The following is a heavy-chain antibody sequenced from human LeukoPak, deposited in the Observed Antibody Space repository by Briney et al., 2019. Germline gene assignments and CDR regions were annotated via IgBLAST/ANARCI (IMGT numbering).Heavy chain of an antibody. Sequence: SETLSLTCTVSGGSISSSSYYWGWIRQPPGKGLEWIGSIYYSGSTYYNPSLKSRVTISVDTSKNQFSLKLSSVTAADTAVYYCAILGDYDSSGWADYWGQGTLVTVSS. D-gene: IGHD3-22*01. CDR3: AILGDYDSSGWADY. V-gene: IGHV4-39*07. CDR1: GGSISSSSYY. CDR2: IYYSGST. J-gene: IGHJ4*02.